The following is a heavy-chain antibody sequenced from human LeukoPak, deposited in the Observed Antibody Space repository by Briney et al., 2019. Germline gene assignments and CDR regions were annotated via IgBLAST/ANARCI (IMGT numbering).Heavy chain of an antibody. CDR1: GFTFSSYV. CDR3: ARARGRYYYDRLYAFDI. J-gene: IGHJ3*02. CDR2: ISYDGSNK. Sequence: GGSLRLSCAASGFTFSSYVMHWVRQAPGKGLEWVAIISYDGSNKYYADSVKGRFTISRDNSKNTLYLQMNSLRAEDTAVYYCARARGRYYYDRLYAFDIWGQGTMVTVSS. V-gene: IGHV3-30*04. D-gene: IGHD3-22*01.